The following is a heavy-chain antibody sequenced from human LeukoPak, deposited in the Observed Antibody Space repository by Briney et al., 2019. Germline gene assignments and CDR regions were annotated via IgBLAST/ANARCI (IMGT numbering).Heavy chain of an antibody. V-gene: IGHV3-7*01. D-gene: IGHD5-18*01. CDR1: GFTFSSYW. J-gene: IGHJ4*02. CDR3: ARTYSYGYFDC. Sequence: GGSLRLSCVASGFTFSSYWMSWVRQAPGKGLEWVANIKHDGADKYFVDSVKGRFTISRDNVKNSLFLQMNSLRAEDTAMYYCARTYSYGYFDCCGQGTLVTVSS. CDR2: IKHDGADK.